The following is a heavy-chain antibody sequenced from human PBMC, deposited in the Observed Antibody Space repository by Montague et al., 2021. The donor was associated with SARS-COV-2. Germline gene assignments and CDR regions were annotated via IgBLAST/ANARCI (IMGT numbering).Heavy chain of an antibody. D-gene: IGHD3-22*01. V-gene: IGHV3-48*03. CDR1: GFTFSSYE. CDR2: ISSGGGTM. J-gene: IGHJ4*02. CDR3: ARGNYDSSGNYPAYYFDN. Sequence: SLILSCAASGFTFSSYEMNWVRQAPGKGLEWVSDISSGGGTMYYXGSVKGRFTISRDNAKNSLYLQMNSLRAEDTAVYYCARGNYDSSGNYPAYYFDNWGQGTLVTVSS.